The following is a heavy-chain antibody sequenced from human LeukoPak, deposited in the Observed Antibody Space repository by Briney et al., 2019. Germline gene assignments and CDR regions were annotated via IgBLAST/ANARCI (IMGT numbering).Heavy chain of an antibody. D-gene: IGHD3-10*01. J-gene: IGHJ6*04. CDR2: ISSSSSYI. CDR3: ARDTGLEVRGVITYYYYYGMDV. V-gene: IGHV3-21*01. Sequence: PGGSLRLSCAASGFTFGSYSMNWVRQAPGKGLEWVSSISSSSSYIYYADSVKGRFTISRDNAKNSLYLQMNSLRAEDTAVYYCARDTGLEVRGVITYYYYYGMDVWGKGTTVTVSS. CDR1: GFTFGSYS.